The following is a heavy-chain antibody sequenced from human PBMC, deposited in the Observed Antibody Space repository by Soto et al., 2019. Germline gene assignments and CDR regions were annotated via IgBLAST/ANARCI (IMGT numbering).Heavy chain of an antibody. Sequence: SETLSLTCAVYGGSFSGYYWSWIRQPPGKGLEWIGEINHSGSTNYNPSLKSRVTISVDTSKNQFSLKLSSVTAADTAVYYCARRGSNSKGHWFDPWGQGTLVTVSS. CDR3: ARRGSNSKGHWFDP. CDR2: INHSGST. CDR1: GGSFSGYY. J-gene: IGHJ5*02. V-gene: IGHV4-34*01. D-gene: IGHD4-4*01.